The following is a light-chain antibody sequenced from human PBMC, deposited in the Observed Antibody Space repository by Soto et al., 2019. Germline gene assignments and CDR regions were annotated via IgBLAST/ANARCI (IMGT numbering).Light chain of an antibody. J-gene: IGKJ5*01. Sequence: EIVLTQSPAILSLSPGERATLSCRASQSVSSYLTWYQQKPGQAPRPLIYAASTRATGIPARFSGSGSGTDFTLTISSLEPEDFAVYYCQQRSNWPLTFGGGTRLEI. CDR3: QQRSNWPLT. CDR2: AAS. CDR1: QSVSSY. V-gene: IGKV3-11*01.